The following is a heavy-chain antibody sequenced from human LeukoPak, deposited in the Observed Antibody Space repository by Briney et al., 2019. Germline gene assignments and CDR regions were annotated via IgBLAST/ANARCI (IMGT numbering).Heavy chain of an antibody. D-gene: IGHD7-27*01. Sequence: QPGGSLRLSCGASRFTFSNYWMSWVRQAPGKGLEWVANIKEDGSEKDYVDSVKGRFSISRDNAKNSLYLQMNSLRVEDTAMYYCARGHWGLDYWGQGTLVTVSS. CDR2: IKEDGSEK. CDR3: ARGHWGLDY. J-gene: IGHJ4*02. V-gene: IGHV3-7*03. CDR1: RFTFSNYW.